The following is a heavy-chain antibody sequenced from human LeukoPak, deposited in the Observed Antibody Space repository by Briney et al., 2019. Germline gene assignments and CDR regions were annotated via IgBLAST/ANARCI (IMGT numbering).Heavy chain of an antibody. Sequence: ASVKVSCTASGYTFTSYGISWVRQAPGQGLGWMGWISAYNGNTNYAQKLQGRVTMTTDTSTSTAYMELRSLRSDDTAVYYCVRGPPHRTIFGVVIIRDPYYFDYWGQGTLVTVSS. D-gene: IGHD3-3*01. V-gene: IGHV1-18*01. J-gene: IGHJ4*02. CDR2: ISAYNGNT. CDR3: VRGPPHRTIFGVVIIRDPYYFDY. CDR1: GYTFTSYG.